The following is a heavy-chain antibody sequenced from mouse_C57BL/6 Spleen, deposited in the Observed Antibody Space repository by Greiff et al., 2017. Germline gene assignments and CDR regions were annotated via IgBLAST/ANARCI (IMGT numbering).Heavy chain of an antibody. CDR2: IDPSDSYT. V-gene: IGHV1-69*01. J-gene: IGHJ2*01. Sequence: VQLQQPGAELVMPGASVKLSCKASGYTFTSYWMHWVKQRPGQGLEWIGEIDPSDSYTNYNQKFKGKATLTVDKSSSTAYMQLSSLTSEDSAVYYCARRGDDYWGQGTTLTVSS. CDR1: GYTFTSYW. CDR3: ARRGDDY.